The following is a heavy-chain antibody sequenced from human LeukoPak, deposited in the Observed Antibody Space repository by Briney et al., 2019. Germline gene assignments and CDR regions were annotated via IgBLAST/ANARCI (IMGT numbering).Heavy chain of an antibody. Sequence: GGSLRLSCATSGFTFSSYAMHWVRQAPGKGLEWVSSISSSSSYIYYADSVKGRFTISRDNSQNSLYLQMNSLRAEDTAVYYCARDIVVVPLVMGWFDPWGQGTLVTVSS. CDR2: ISSSSSYI. CDR1: GFTFSSYA. CDR3: ARDIVVVPLVMGWFDP. D-gene: IGHD2-2*01. V-gene: IGHV3-21*01. J-gene: IGHJ5*02.